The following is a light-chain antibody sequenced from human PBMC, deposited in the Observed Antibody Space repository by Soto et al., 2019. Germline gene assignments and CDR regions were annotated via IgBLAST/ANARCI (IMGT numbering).Light chain of an antibody. CDR1: SSDVGSYNL. CDR3: CSYAGSSTFYV. J-gene: IGLJ1*01. CDR2: EGS. Sequence: QSALTQPASVSGSPGQSITISCTGTSSDVGSYNLVSWYQQHPGKAPKLVIYEGSKRPSGVSNRFSGSKSGNTASLTISGLQAEDEAGYYCCSYAGSSTFYVFGTGTKVTVL. V-gene: IGLV2-23*03.